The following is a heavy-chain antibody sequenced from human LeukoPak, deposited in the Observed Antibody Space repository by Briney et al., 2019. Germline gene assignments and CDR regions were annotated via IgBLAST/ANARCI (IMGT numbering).Heavy chain of an antibody. CDR3: AKERRQLWSDY. CDR1: GFTFSSYG. J-gene: IGHJ4*02. V-gene: IGHV3-30*18. CDR2: ISYDGSNK. D-gene: IGHD5-18*01. Sequence: GRSLRLSCAASGFTFSSYGMHWVRQAPGKGLEWVAVISYDGSNKYYADSVKGRFTISRDNSKNTLYLQMNSLRAEDTAVYYCAKERRQLWSDYWGQGTLVTVSS.